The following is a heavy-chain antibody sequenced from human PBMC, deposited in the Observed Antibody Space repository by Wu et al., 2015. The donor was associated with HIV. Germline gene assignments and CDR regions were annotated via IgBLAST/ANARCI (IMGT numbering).Heavy chain of an antibody. D-gene: IGHD2-2*01. CDR2: ISGYNGNT. CDR3: ARDGTYCSSTSCSAHYYGMDV. Sequence: QVQLVQSGAEVKKPGASVKVSCKVSGYNLPELSIHWVRQAPGKGLEWMGWISGYNGNTNYAQKFQGRVTMTTDTSTSTAYMELSSLRSEDTAVYYCARDGTYCSSTSCSAHYYGMDVWGQGTTVTVSS. J-gene: IGHJ6*02. CDR1: GYNLPELS. V-gene: IGHV1-18*01.